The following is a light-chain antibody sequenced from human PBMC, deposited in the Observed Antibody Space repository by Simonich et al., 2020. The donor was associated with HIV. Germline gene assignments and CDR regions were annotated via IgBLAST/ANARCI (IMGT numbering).Light chain of an antibody. CDR2: DTS. CDR1: SSDVGGSNY. CDR3: SSYTSSSTLVI. Sequence: QSALTQPPSSSGSPGQSVTISCPGTSSDVGGSNYVSWYRQHPVRAPKLMIYDTSNRPAGVSNRFSGSKAGNTASLTISGLQAEDEADYYCSSYTSSSTLVIFGGGTKLTVL. V-gene: IGLV2-14*03. J-gene: IGLJ2*01.